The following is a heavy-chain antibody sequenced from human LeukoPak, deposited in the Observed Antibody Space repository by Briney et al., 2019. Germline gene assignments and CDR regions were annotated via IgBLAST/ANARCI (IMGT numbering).Heavy chain of an antibody. V-gene: IGHV1-2*06. Sequence: ASVKVSCKASGYTFTGYYMHWVRQAPGQGLEWMGRINPNSGGTNYAQKFQGRVTMTRDTSTSTAYMELSRLRSDDTAVYYCARDPNYYDSSGYETGYWGQGTLVTVSS. CDR1: GYTFTGYY. CDR2: INPNSGGT. J-gene: IGHJ4*02. CDR3: ARDPNYYDSSGYETGY. D-gene: IGHD3-22*01.